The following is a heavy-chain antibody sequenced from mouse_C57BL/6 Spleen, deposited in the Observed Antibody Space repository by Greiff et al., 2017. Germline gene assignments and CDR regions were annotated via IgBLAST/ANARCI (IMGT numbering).Heavy chain of an antibody. V-gene: IGHV1-52*01. Sequence: QVQLQQPGAELVRPGSSVKLSCKASGYTFTSYWMHWVKQRPIQGLEWIGNIDPSDSETHYNQKFKDKATLTVDKSSSTAYMQLSSLKSEDSAVYYCASGSNWGLDDWGKGTTVTVSS. CDR1: GYTFTSYW. D-gene: IGHD1-1*01. J-gene: IGHJ1*03. CDR2: IDPSDSET. CDR3: ASGSNWGLDD.